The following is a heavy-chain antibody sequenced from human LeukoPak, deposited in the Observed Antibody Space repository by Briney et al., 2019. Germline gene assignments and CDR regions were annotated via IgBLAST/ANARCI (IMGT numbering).Heavy chain of an antibody. CDR3: AKGGGWLYYFDY. CDR1: GFTFSTFA. CDR2: ISGSGDRT. V-gene: IGHV3-23*01. D-gene: IGHD6-19*01. Sequence: PGGSLRLSCAASGFTFSTFAVHWVRQAPGKGLQWVSAISGSGDRTYYADSVKGRFTVSRDNSKNTLYLQMNSLRAEDTAVYYCAKGGGWLYYFDYWGQGTLVTVSS. J-gene: IGHJ4*02.